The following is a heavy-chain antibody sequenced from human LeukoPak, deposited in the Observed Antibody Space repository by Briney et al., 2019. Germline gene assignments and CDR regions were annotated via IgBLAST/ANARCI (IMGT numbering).Heavy chain of an antibody. CDR3: ARDLSVVGATVS. CDR2: IYYSGST. V-gene: IGHV4-59*01. Sequence: SETLSLTCTVSGGSISSYYWGWIRQPPGKGLEWIGYIYYSGSTNYNPSLKSRVTISVDTSKNQFSLKLSSVTAADTAVYYCARDLSVVGATVSWGQGTLVTVSS. D-gene: IGHD1-26*01. CDR1: GGSISSYY. J-gene: IGHJ4*02.